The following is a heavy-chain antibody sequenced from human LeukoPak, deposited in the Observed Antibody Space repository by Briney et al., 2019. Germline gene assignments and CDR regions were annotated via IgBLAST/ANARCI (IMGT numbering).Heavy chain of an antibody. V-gene: IGHV1-2*02. Sequence: ASVKVSCKASGYTFAGYYMHWVRQAPGQGLEWMGWINPNSGGTNYAQKFQGRVTMTRDTSISTAYMELSRLRSDDTAVYYCARDLSPDYYDSPAAFDIWGQGTMVTVSS. CDR1: GYTFAGYY. CDR2: INPNSGGT. D-gene: IGHD3-22*01. CDR3: ARDLSPDYYDSPAAFDI. J-gene: IGHJ3*02.